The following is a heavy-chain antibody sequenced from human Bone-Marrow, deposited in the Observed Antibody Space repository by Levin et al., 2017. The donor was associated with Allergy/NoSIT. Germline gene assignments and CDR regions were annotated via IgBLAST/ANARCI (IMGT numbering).Heavy chain of an antibody. V-gene: IGHV3-23*01. CDR1: GFTFSSYA. CDR2: ISGSGGST. J-gene: IGHJ4*02. D-gene: IGHD3-22*01. CDR3: AKVGFTMIVVVKVSFDY. Sequence: LSLTCAASGFTFSSYAMSWVRQAPGKGLEWVSAISGSGGSTYYADSVKGRFTISRDNSKNTLYLQMNSLRAEDTAVYYCAKVGFTMIVVVKVSFDYWGQGTLVTVSS.